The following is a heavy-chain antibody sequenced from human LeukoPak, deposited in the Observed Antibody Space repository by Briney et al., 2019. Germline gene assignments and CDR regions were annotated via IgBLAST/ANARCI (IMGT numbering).Heavy chain of an antibody. CDR1: GFTFSNAW. V-gene: IGHV3-15*01. D-gene: IGHD3-22*01. J-gene: IGHJ4*02. Sequence: PGGSLRLSCAGSGFTFSNAWMNWVRQDRGKGLERVGRIKSKVDGGTTDYAAPVKGRFTISRDDPKNTVYLQMNSLKTEDTAVYYCSTGGYYEDYWGQGTLVTVSS. CDR2: IKSKVDGGTT. CDR3: STGGYYEDY.